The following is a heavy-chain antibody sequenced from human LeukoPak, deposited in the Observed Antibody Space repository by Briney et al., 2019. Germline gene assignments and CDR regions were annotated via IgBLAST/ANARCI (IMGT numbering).Heavy chain of an antibody. Sequence: PGGSLRLSCAASGFTFSRYAMSWVRQAPGKGLEWVSGISGSGSSTYYADSVKGRLTISRDNSKNTLFLQMNSLRAEDTAVYYCARHRVGDSSGYNYPFDYWGQGTLVTVSS. CDR1: GFTFSRYA. D-gene: IGHD3-22*01. J-gene: IGHJ4*02. CDR3: ARHRVGDSSGYNYPFDY. CDR2: ISGSGSST. V-gene: IGHV3-23*01.